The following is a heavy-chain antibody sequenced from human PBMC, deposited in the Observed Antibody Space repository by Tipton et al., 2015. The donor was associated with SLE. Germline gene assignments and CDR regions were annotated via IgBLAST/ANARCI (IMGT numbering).Heavy chain of an antibody. CDR1: GGSIGHYY. V-gene: IGHV4-59*12. D-gene: IGHD3-22*01. CDR3: ARDEYRYDATGYHLLGHFDF. CDR2: IYHIGRT. Sequence: TLSLTCAVSGGSIGHYYWSWIRQPPGKGLEWIGYIYHIGRTNYNPSLRGRVTILVDTSKNQFSLKLSSVTAADTAVYYCARDEYRYDATGYHLLGHFDFWGQGTLVTVSS. J-gene: IGHJ4*02.